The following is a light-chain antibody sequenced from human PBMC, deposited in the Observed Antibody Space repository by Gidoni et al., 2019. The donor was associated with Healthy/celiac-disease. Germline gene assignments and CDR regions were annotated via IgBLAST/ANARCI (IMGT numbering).Light chain of an antibody. CDR1: QSVSSY. CDR2: DAS. V-gene: IGKV3-11*01. J-gene: IGKJ1*01. CDR3: QQRSNWPPWT. Sequence: ELVLTQSPATLSLSPGERATLPCRASQSVSSYLAWYQQKTGQAPRLLIYDASNRATGIPARFSGSGSGTDFTLTISSLEPEDFAVFYCQQRSNWPPWTFXXXTKVEIK.